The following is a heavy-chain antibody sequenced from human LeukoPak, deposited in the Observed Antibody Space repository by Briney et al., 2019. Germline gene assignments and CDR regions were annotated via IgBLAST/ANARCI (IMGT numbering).Heavy chain of an antibody. CDR2: INPSGGTT. V-gene: IGHV1-46*01. CDR3: ARVGPGWQQLHGGNWFDP. J-gene: IGHJ5*02. Sequence: GASVKVSCKASGYTFTSYNMHWVRQAPGQGLEWMGIINPSGGTTTYAQKFQGRVTITRDTSASTAYMELSSLRSEDTAVYYCARVGPGWQQLHGGNWFDPWGQGTLVTVSS. D-gene: IGHD6-13*01. CDR1: GYTFTSYN.